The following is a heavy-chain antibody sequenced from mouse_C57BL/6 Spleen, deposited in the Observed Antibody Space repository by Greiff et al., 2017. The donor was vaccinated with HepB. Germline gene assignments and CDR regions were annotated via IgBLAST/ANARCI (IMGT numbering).Heavy chain of an antibody. V-gene: IGHV1-42*01. Sequence: DVKLQESGPELVKPGASVKISCKASGYSFTGYYMNWVKQSPEKSLEWIGEINPSTGGTTYNQKFKAKATLTVDKSSSTAYMQLKSLTSEDSAVYYCARRGRGNYSWYFDVWGTGTTVTVSS. CDR3: ARRGRGNYSWYFDV. D-gene: IGHD2-1*01. CDR2: INPSTGGT. J-gene: IGHJ1*03. CDR1: GYSFTGYY.